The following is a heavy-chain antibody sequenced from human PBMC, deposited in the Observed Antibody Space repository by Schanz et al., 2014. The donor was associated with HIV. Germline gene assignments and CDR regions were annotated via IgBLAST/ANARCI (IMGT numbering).Heavy chain of an antibody. V-gene: IGHV1-69*06. CDR3: ARGECDFWSGYCPHFHYFDLDV. D-gene: IGHD3-3*01. J-gene: IGHJ6*02. CDR1: GGAFSSYA. Sequence: QVQLVQSGAEVKKPGSSVKVSCKASGGAFSSYAISWVRQAPGQGLEWMGGIIPVFGTTNYAQKFQGRVTITADKSTSTAYMELRSLRSEDTAVYYCARGECDFWSGYCPHFHYFDLDVWGPGTSVTVSS. CDR2: IIPVFGTT.